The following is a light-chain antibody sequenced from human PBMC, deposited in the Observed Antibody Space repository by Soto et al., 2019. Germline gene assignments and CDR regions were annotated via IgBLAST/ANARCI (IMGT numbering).Light chain of an antibody. CDR1: NIGSKS. V-gene: IGLV3-21*02. J-gene: IGLJ1*01. CDR3: QVWDSTSDHYV. Sequence: SYELTQSPSMSVAPGQTATITCGGTNIGSKSVQWYQQKSGQAPVLVVYDDTDRPSGIPERFSGSNSGNTATLTISRVEAEDEADYSCQVWDSTSDHYVFGSGTKLTVL. CDR2: DDT.